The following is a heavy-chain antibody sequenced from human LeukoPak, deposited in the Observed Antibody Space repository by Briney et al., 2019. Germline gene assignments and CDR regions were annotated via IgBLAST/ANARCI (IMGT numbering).Heavy chain of an antibody. CDR3: AKRYYSDSSGYLGSLNY. CDR2: ISSGSGTI. D-gene: IGHD3-22*01. Sequence: GGSLRLSCAASGFTFSDYSMSWVRQSPGKGLGWLSYISSGSGTIHYADSVKGRFTVSRDNSKNTVYLQMNSLRAEDTAVYYCAKRYYSDSSGYLGSLNYWGQGTLVTVSS. J-gene: IGHJ4*02. V-gene: IGHV3-48*01. CDR1: GFTFSDYS.